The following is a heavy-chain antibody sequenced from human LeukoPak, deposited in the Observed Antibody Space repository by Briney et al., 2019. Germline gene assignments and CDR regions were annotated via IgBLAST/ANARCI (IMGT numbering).Heavy chain of an antibody. V-gene: IGHV1-2*02. CDR3: ARSVRAGWVTTYDY. J-gene: IGHJ4*02. CDR1: GYTFADYY. Sequence: ASVKVSCKASGYTFADYYMQWVRQAPGQGLEWMGWINPNSGGTNYAQKFQGRVTMTRDTSISTAYMELSRLRSDDTAVYYCARSVRAGWVTTYDYWGQGTLVTVSS. D-gene: IGHD4-17*01. CDR2: INPNSGGT.